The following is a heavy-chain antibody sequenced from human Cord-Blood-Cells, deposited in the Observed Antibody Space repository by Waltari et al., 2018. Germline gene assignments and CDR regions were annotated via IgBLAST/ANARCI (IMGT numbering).Heavy chain of an antibody. V-gene: IGHV1-8*03. CDR2: MNPNSGNT. J-gene: IGHJ3*02. Sequence: QVQLFLDRAEMHKSEAEEPVFCRAGAYTGSSYYNIWVRQATGQALEWMGWMNPNSGNTGYAQKFQDRVTITRNTSISTAYMELSSLRSEGTAVYYCARGFPDAFDIWGQGTMVTVSS. CDR3: ARGFPDAFDI. CDR1: AYTGSSYY.